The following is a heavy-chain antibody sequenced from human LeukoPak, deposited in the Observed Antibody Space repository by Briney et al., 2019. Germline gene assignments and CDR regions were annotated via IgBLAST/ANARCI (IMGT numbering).Heavy chain of an antibody. D-gene: IGHD4-11*01. Sequence: GASVKVSCKASGGTFSSYAISWVRQAPGQGLEWMGGIIPIFGTANYEQKFQGRVTITTDESTSTAYMELSSLRSEDTAVYYCARGPMTTVTQVTYYYYYYMDVWGKGTTVTVSS. CDR2: IIPIFGTA. V-gene: IGHV1-69*05. CDR3: ARGPMTTVTQVTYYYYYYMDV. J-gene: IGHJ6*03. CDR1: GGTFSSYA.